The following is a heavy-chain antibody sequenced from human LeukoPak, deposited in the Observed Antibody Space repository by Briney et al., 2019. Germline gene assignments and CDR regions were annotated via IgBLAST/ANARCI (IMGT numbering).Heavy chain of an antibody. CDR2: ISGANGDS. J-gene: IGHJ6*03. V-gene: IGHV1-18*04. CDR1: GYTFTDSY. CDR3: ARPHSRGWYSVGYYYMDV. D-gene: IGHD6-19*01. Sequence: ASVKVSCKASGYTFTDSYMHLVRQAPGRGLEWMGWISGANGDSHYAQKFQGRVTMTTDTSTSTAYMELRSLISDDTAVYFCARPHSRGWYSVGYYYMDVWGKGTTVTVSS.